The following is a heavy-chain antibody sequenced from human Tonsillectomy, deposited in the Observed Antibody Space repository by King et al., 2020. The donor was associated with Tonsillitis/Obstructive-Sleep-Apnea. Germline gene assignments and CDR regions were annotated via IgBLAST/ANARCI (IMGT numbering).Heavy chain of an antibody. Sequence: QLQESGPGLVKPSETLSLTCTVSGDSISSQYWSWIRQPAGKGLEWIGRIYTSGSTNYNPSLKSRVTMSLDTSKSQFSLELSSVTAADTAVYYCASGGSSVYTRYWGQDPLAPVS. D-gene: IGHD3-22*01. CDR1: GDSISSQY. CDR3: ASGGSSVYTRY. CDR2: IYTSGST. J-gene: IGHJ4*02. V-gene: IGHV4-4*07.